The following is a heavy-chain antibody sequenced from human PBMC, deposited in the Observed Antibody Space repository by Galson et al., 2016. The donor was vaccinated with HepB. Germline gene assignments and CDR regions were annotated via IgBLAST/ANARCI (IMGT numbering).Heavy chain of an antibody. V-gene: IGHV3-48*01. CDR3: ARGSGNSWFYS. Sequence: SLRLSCAASGFTFSSQNMNWVRQAPGKGLEWVSYISGGGSPIFYADSVKGRFTISRDNAKNSLYLRMNSLRAEDTAVYYCARGSGNSWFYSWGQGTLVTVSS. J-gene: IGHJ5*01. D-gene: IGHD3-10*01. CDR2: ISGGGSPI. CDR1: GFTFSSQN.